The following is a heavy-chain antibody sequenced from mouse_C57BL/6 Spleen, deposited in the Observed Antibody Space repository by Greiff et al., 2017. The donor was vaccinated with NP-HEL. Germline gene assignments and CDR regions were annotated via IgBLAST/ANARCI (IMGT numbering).Heavy chain of an antibody. Sequence: QVQLQQSGAELVRPGASVTLSCKASGYTFTDYEMHWVKQTPVHGLEWIGAIDPETGGTAYNQKFKGKAILTADKSSSTAYMELRSLTSEDSAVYYCFYGNSPWYFDVWGTGTTVTVSS. CDR3: FYGNSPWYFDV. CDR1: GYTFTDYE. D-gene: IGHD2-1*01. V-gene: IGHV1-15*01. J-gene: IGHJ1*03. CDR2: IDPETGGT.